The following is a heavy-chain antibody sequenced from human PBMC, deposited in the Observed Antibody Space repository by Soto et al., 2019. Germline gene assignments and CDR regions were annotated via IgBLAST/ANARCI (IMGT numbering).Heavy chain of an antibody. CDR1: GFTFSSYS. J-gene: IGHJ4*02. CDR2: IISSSSYI. Sequence: EVQLVESGGGLVKPGGSLRLSCAASGFTFSSYSMNWVRQAPGKGLEWVSSIISSSSYIYYADSVKGRFTISRDNAKNSLYLQMNSLRAEDTAVYYCASIPPPSYYYDSSGYDDYWGQGTLVTVSS. D-gene: IGHD3-22*01. V-gene: IGHV3-21*01. CDR3: ASIPPPSYYYDSSGYDDY.